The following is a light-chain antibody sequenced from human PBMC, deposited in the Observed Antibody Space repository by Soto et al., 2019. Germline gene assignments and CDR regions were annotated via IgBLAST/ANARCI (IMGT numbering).Light chain of an antibody. Sequence: QSVLTQPRSVSGSPGQSVTISCTGTSSDVGGYNYVSWYQQHPGKAPKLMIYDVSKRPSGVPDRFSGSKSGNTASLTISGLQAEDEADYYSCSYAGSYTLGVFGGGTQLTVL. CDR1: SSDVGGYNY. V-gene: IGLV2-11*01. J-gene: IGLJ3*02. CDR3: CSYAGSYTLGV. CDR2: DVS.